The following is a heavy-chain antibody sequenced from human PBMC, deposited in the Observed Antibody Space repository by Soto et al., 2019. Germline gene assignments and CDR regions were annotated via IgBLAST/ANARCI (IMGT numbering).Heavy chain of an antibody. V-gene: IGHV3-30-3*01. CDR3: ARDYADYVLGYFDY. CDR2: ISYDGSNK. Sequence: GGSLRLSCAASGFSFSTHPMHWVRQAPGKGLEWVTVISYDGSNKYYTDSVKGRFTISRDNSKNTLYLQMNTLRAEDTAVYYCARDYADYVLGYFDYWGQGTLVTVSS. J-gene: IGHJ4*02. D-gene: IGHD4-17*01. CDR1: GFSFSTHP.